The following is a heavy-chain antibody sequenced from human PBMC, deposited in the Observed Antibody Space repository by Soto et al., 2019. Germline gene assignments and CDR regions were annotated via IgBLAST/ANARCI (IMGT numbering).Heavy chain of an antibody. D-gene: IGHD3-3*01. CDR1: GYTFTSYD. Sequence: ASVKVSCKASGYTFTSYDINWVRQATGQGLEWMGWMNPNSGNTGYAQKFQGRVTMTRNTSISTAYMGLSSLRSEDTAVYYCARLSYYDFWSGSLLTAFDIWGQGTMVTVSS. V-gene: IGHV1-8*01. CDR3: ARLSYYDFWSGSLLTAFDI. J-gene: IGHJ3*02. CDR2: MNPNSGNT.